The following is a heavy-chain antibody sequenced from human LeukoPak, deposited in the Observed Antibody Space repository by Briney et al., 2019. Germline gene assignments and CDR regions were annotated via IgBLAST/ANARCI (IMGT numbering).Heavy chain of an antibody. CDR3: ARGSLHSAYGFDY. V-gene: IGHV3-48*03. J-gene: IGHJ4*02. CDR2: NSSSGSTI. D-gene: IGHD5-12*01. Sequence: GGSLRLSCAASGFTFSSYEMNWVRQAPGKGLEWVSHNSSSGSTIYYAGSVKGRFTIARDNAKNSVYLQMYSLRAEDTAVYYCARGSLHSAYGFDYWGQGTLVTVSS. CDR1: GFTFSSYE.